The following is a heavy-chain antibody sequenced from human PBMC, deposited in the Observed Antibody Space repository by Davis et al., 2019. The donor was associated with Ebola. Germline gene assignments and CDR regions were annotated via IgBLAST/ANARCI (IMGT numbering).Heavy chain of an antibody. Sequence: SETLSLTCTVSGGSISSYYWSWIRQPPGKGLQWIGYIYYSGSTNYNPSLKSRVTISVDTSKNQFSLKLSSVTAADTAVYYCARVNYDFWSGYANWFDPWGQGTLVTVSS. V-gene: IGHV4-59*01. CDR2: IYYSGST. D-gene: IGHD3-3*01. J-gene: IGHJ5*02. CDR3: ARVNYDFWSGYANWFDP. CDR1: GGSISSYY.